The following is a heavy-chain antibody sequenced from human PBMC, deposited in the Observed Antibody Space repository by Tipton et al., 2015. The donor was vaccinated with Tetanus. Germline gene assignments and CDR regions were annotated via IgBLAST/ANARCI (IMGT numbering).Heavy chain of an antibody. CDR2: ISAYNGNT. CDR1: GYTFISYA. D-gene: IGHD3-3*01. CDR3: ARATLYMNSGYYTY. J-gene: IGHJ4*02. V-gene: IGHV1-18*01. Sequence: QLVQSGPEVKKPGASVKFSCKASGYTFISYAFSWVRQAPGQGLGWLGWISAYNGNTSYAQNLQARVSMTTDTSTSTAYMELRSLRSDDTAIYYCARATLYMNSGYYTYWGPASLVAVSS.